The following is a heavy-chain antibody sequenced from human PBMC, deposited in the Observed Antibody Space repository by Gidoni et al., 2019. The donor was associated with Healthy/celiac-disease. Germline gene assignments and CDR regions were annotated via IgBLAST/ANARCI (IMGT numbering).Heavy chain of an antibody. CDR1: GYTFTSYA. Sequence: QVQLVQSGAEVKKPGASVKVSCKASGYTFTSYAMHWVRQAPGQRLEWMGWINAGNGNTKYSQKFQGRVTITRDTSASTAYMELSSLRSEDTAVYYCARFARAPAAISYYYGMDVWGQGTTVTVSS. CDR3: ARFARAPAAISYYYGMDV. D-gene: IGHD2-2*01. J-gene: IGHJ6*02. V-gene: IGHV1-3*01. CDR2: INAGNGNT.